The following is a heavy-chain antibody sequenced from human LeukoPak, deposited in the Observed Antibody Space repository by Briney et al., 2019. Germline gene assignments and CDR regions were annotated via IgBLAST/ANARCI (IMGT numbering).Heavy chain of an antibody. Sequence: TGGSLRLSCAASGFIFSSYSMNWVRQAPGKGLEWVSYISSSSSTIYYTDSVKGRFTISRDNAKNSLYLQMSSLRAEDTAVYYCVRDHHRRHYDSQARDTFDIWGQGTMVTVSS. V-gene: IGHV3-48*01. CDR3: VRDHHRRHYDSQARDTFDI. CDR2: ISSSSSTI. CDR1: GFIFSSYS. D-gene: IGHD3-22*01. J-gene: IGHJ3*02.